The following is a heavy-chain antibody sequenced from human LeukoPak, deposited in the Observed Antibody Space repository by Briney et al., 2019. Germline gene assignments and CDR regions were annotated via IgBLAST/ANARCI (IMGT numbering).Heavy chain of an antibody. CDR3: AKVTSSGWYLNY. CDR2: ITASGGNT. V-gene: IGHV3-23*01. D-gene: IGHD6-19*01. Sequence: PGGSLRLSCAASGFTFSSYAMSWVRQAPGKGLEWVSTITASGGNTYYADSVKGRFTISRDNSKNTLYLQMNGLRAEDTAVYYCAKVTSSGWYLNYWGQGTLVTVPS. J-gene: IGHJ4*02. CDR1: GFTFSSYA.